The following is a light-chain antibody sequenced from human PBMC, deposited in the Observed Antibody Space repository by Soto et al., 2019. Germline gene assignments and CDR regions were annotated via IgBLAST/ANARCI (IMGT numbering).Light chain of an antibody. Sequence: DIQMTQSPSTLSASVGDRVTITCRASQGVSNWLAWYQQKPGKAPKLLIYDVSNLENGVPSRFSGSGSGTEFTLTLSSLQPEDFVTYYCQQYNNNSPWTFGQGTKVEIK. CDR2: DVS. V-gene: IGKV1-5*01. J-gene: IGKJ1*01. CDR1: QGVSNW. CDR3: QQYNNNSPWT.